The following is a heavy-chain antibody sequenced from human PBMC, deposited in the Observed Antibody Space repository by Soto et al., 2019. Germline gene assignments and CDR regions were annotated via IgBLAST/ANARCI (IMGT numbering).Heavy chain of an antibody. D-gene: IGHD3-10*01. CDR1: GGSLRGYN. V-gene: IGHV4-34*02. CDR2: INHGGTT. Sequence: QVQLQQWGAGLLKPSETLSLSCAVSGGSLRGYNWNWIRQSPGKGLEWIGEINHGGTTNYNPSLHSHVIISVDTSKNQFSLKRNAVSAADTAVYFCARGGAQAFRGSGTYHFGYGMDVWGQGIAVTVSS. CDR3: ARGGAQAFRGSGTYHFGYGMDV. J-gene: IGHJ6*02.